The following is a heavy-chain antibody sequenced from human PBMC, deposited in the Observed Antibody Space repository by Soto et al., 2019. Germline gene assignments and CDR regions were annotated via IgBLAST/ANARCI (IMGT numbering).Heavy chain of an antibody. Sequence: QVQLQESGPGLVKPSQTLSLTCTVSGGSISSGGYYWSWIRQHPGKGLEWIGYIYYSGSTYYNPYLKSRVTISVDTSKNQFSLKLSSVTAADTAVYYCARDASKGYGAHIPGDAFDIWGQGTMVTVSS. J-gene: IGHJ3*02. CDR1: GGSISSGGYY. V-gene: IGHV4-31*03. D-gene: IGHD2-2*02. CDR2: IYYSGST. CDR3: ARDASKGYGAHIPGDAFDI.